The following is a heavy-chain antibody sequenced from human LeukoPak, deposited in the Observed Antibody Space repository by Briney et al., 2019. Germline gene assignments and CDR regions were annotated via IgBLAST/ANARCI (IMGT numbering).Heavy chain of an antibody. CDR2: IYTSGST. J-gene: IGHJ6*02. V-gene: IGHV4-4*07. CDR1: GGSISSYY. Sequence: SETLSLTCTVSGGSISSYYWSWIRQPAGKGLEGIGRIYTSGSTNYNPSLKSRVTMSVDTSKNQFSLKLSSVTAADTAVYYCARVGGPYCSSGSCVVSYGMDVWGQGTTVTVSS. CDR3: ARVGGPYCSSGSCVVSYGMDV. D-gene: IGHD2-15*01.